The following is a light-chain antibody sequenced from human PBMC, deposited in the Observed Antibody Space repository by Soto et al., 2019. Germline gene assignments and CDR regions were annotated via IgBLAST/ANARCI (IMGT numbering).Light chain of an antibody. CDR3: RSYTSISKGV. J-gene: IGLJ1*01. CDR2: DVS. CDR1: SSDVGGYNY. V-gene: IGLV2-14*01. Sequence: QSVLTQPASVSGSPGQSITISCTGTSSDVGGYNYVSWYQQHPGKAPKLMIYDVSNRPSGVSNRFSGSKSGNTASLTISGLQAEDEADYYCRSYTSISKGVFGTGTKVTVL.